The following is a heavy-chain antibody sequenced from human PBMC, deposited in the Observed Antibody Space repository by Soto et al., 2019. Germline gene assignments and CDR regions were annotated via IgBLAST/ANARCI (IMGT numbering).Heavy chain of an antibody. Sequence: GGSLRLSCAASGFTFSSYSMSWVRQAPGKGLEWVSSISSSSSYIYYADSVKGRFTISRDNAKNSLYLQMNSLRAEDTAVYYCARVLPGFLEWLLSPYFDYWGQGTLVTVSS. D-gene: IGHD3-3*01. CDR3: ARVLPGFLEWLLSPYFDY. CDR2: ISSSSSYI. J-gene: IGHJ4*02. V-gene: IGHV3-21*01. CDR1: GFTFSSYS.